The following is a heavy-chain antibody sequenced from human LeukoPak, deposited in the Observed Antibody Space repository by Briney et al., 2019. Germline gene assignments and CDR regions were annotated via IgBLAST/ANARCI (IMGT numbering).Heavy chain of an antibody. J-gene: IGHJ4*02. Sequence: PGGSLRLSCAASGFIFSTYWMHWVRQAPGKGLVWVSRIIGDGSSTNYADSVRGRFTISRDNSKNTLYLQMNSLRAEDTAVYYCARDGFGGVIVPSYWGQGTLVTVSS. CDR2: IIGDGSST. CDR3: ARDGFGGVIVPSY. V-gene: IGHV3-74*01. CDR1: GFIFSTYW. D-gene: IGHD3-16*02.